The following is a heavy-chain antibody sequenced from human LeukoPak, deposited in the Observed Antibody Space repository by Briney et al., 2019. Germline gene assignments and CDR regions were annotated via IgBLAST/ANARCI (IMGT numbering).Heavy chain of an antibody. CDR3: ARDGGYSGYGSWFDP. D-gene: IGHD5-12*01. CDR2: INPNSGGT. V-gene: IGHV1-2*02. CDR1: GYTFTGYY. J-gene: IGHJ5*02. Sequence: ASVKVSCKASGYTFTGYYMHWVRQAPGQGLEWMGWINPNSGGTNYAQKFQGRVTMARDTSISTAYMELSRLRSDDTAVYYCARDGGYSGYGSWFDPWGQGTLVTVSS.